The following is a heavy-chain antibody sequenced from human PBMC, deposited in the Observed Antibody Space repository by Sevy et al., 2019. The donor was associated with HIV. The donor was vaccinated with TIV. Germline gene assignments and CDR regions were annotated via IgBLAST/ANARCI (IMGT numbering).Heavy chain of an antibody. Sequence: GGSLRLSCAASGFTFSYYGIHWVRQAPGKGLEWVAFITYDGSNKHYADSVKGRFTISRDNSENTLYLQMNSLRPEDTAMYYCARDRKVVLVVYAIPFDAFDIWGQGTLVTVSS. CDR2: ITYDGSNK. J-gene: IGHJ3*02. V-gene: IGHV3-30*02. CDR1: GFTFSYYG. CDR3: ARDRKVVLVVYAIPFDAFDI. D-gene: IGHD2-8*02.